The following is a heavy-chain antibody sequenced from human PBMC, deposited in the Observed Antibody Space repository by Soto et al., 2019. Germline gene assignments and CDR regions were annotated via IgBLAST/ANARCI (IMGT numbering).Heavy chain of an antibody. V-gene: IGHV3-30-3*01. D-gene: IGHD6-19*01. Sequence: QVQLVESGGGVVQPGRSLRLSCAASRFTFSYYAMHWIRQAPGKGLEWVAVILSDGSKQYHAESVKGRFTISRDNSKSTMYLQMNGLRVEDTAVYYCVSTIAVAGPAAFDMWGQGTMVTVSS. J-gene: IGHJ3*02. CDR1: RFTFSYYA. CDR3: VSTIAVAGPAAFDM. CDR2: ILSDGSKQ.